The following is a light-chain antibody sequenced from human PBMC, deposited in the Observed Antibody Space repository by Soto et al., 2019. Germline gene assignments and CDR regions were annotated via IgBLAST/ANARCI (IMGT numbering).Light chain of an antibody. Sequence: QSVLTQPPSASGSPGQSVTISCTGTSSDIGAYNYVSWYQQYPGKAPKLMIFEVSKRPSGVPDRFSGSKSGNTASLTVSGLQAEDEADYYCCSYAGSNNLIFATGTKVTV. CDR2: EVS. V-gene: IGLV2-8*01. CDR3: CSYAGSNNLI. J-gene: IGLJ1*01. CDR1: SSDIGAYNY.